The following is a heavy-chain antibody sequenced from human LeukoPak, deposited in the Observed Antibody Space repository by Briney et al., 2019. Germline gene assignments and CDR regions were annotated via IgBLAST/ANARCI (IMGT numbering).Heavy chain of an antibody. CDR3: ARDPPYNRNDLGGYFDY. J-gene: IGHJ4*02. Sequence: PSETLSLTCTVSGGSISSYYWSWLRQPAGKGLEWIGRIYTSGSTKYNPSLTSRVTMSVDTSKNQFSLKLSSVTAADTAVYYCARDPPYNRNDLGGYFDYWGQGTLVTVSS. CDR1: GGSISSYY. CDR2: IYTSGST. V-gene: IGHV4-4*07. D-gene: IGHD1-20*01.